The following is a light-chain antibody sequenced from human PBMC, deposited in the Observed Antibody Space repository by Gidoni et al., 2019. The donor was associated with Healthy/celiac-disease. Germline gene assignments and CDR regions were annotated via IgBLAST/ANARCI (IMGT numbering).Light chain of an antibody. J-gene: IGKJ3*01. CDR2: GAS. Sequence: EIVLTQSPGTLSLSPGERATLSCRASQRVSSSYLAWYQQKPGQAPRLLIYGASSRATGIPDRFSGSGSGTDFTLTISRLEPEDFAVYYCQQYGSSPGFTFGPGTKVDIK. CDR1: QRVSSSY. CDR3: QQYGSSPGFT. V-gene: IGKV3-20*01.